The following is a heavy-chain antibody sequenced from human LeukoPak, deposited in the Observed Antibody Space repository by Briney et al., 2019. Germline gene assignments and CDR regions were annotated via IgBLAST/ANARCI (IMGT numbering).Heavy chain of an antibody. Sequence: GESLKISCKGAGYSFTSYWIGWVRQMPGKGLERMGIIYPGDSDTRYSPSFQGQVTISADKSISTAYLQWSSLKASDTAMYYCARQYRRYSSGWSNDAFDIWGQGTMVTLSP. J-gene: IGHJ3*02. CDR3: ARQYRRYSSGWSNDAFDI. CDR1: GYSFTSYW. V-gene: IGHV5-51*01. D-gene: IGHD6-19*01. CDR2: IYPGDSDT.